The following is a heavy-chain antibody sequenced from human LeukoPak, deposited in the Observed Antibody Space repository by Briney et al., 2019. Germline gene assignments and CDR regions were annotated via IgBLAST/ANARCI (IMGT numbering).Heavy chain of an antibody. CDR1: GFTFSSYA. D-gene: IGHD2-21*02. CDR3: AKWRTAMDY. V-gene: IGHV3-30*18. J-gene: IGHJ4*02. CDR2: ISYDGSNK. Sequence: GRSLRLSCAASGFTFSSYAMHRVRQAPGKGLEWVAVISYDGSNKYYADSVKGRFTISRDNSKNTLYLQMNSLRAEDTAVYYCAKWRTAMDYWGQGTLVTVSS.